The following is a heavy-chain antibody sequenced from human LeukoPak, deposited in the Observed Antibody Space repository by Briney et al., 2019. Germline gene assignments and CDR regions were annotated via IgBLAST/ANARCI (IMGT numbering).Heavy chain of an antibody. CDR3: ATLDYYDKSPRILDY. J-gene: IGHJ4*02. CDR1: GFTFSSYA. D-gene: IGHD3-22*01. Sequence: GRSLRLSCATSGFTFSSYAMHWVRQAPGKGLEWVAVISYDGRNKYYADSVKGRFTISRDNSKSTVYLQMNSLRAEDTAVYYCATLDYYDKSPRILDYWGQGTLVTVSS. CDR2: ISYDGRNK. V-gene: IGHV3-30*04.